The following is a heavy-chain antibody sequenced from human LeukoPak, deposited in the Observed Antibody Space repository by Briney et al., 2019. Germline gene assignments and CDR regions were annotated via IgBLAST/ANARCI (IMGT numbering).Heavy chain of an antibody. CDR3: ARNLIVVFNDAFDI. J-gene: IGHJ3*02. CDR2: IYYSGST. V-gene: IGHV4-59*01. Sequence: SETLSLTCTVSGGSLNTSSCSWIRQPPGKGLVWIGFIYYSGSTNYTPSLKGRVTISVDTSKNQFSLKLSSVTAADTAVYYCARNLIVVFNDAFDIWGQGTMVTVSS. D-gene: IGHD3-22*01. CDR1: GGSLNTSS.